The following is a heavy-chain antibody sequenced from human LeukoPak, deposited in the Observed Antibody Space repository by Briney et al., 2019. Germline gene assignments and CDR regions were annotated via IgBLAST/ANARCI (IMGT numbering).Heavy chain of an antibody. J-gene: IGHJ5*02. CDR2: INHSGST. CDR1: GGSFSGYY. Sequence: SETLSLTCAVHGGSFSGYYWRWIRQPPGKGLEWIGEINHSGSTNYNPSLKSRVTISVDTSKNQFYLKLSSVTAADTAVYYCARNVAVVVPAAMRRGIGPWGQGTLVTVSS. CDR3: ARNVAVVVPAAMRRGIGP. V-gene: IGHV4-34*01. D-gene: IGHD2-2*01.